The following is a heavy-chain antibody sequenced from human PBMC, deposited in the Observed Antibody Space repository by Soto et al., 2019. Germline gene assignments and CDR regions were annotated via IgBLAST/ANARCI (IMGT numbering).Heavy chain of an antibody. CDR1: GFTFSSYA. D-gene: IGHD2-2*01. J-gene: IGHJ3*02. CDR2: ISGSGGST. Sequence: EVQLLESGGGLVQPGGSLRLSCAASGFTFSSYAMSWVRQAPGKGLEWVSGISGSGGSTYHADAVKGRFTISRDNSKNTLYLQMTSLRAEDTAVYYGAKLGYCSSTSCREGAFDIWGQGTMVTVSS. V-gene: IGHV3-23*01. CDR3: AKLGYCSSTSCREGAFDI.